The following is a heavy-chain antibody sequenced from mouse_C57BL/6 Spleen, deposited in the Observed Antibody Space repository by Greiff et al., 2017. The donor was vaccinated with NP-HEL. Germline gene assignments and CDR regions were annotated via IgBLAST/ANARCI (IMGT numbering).Heavy chain of an antibody. J-gene: IGHJ2*01. V-gene: IGHV1-52*01. CDR1: GYTFTSYW. Sequence: QVQLKQPGAELVRPGSSVKLSCKASGYTFTSYWMHWVKQRPIQGLEWIGNIDPSDSETHYNQKFKDKATLTVDKSSSTAYMQLSSLTSEDSAVYYCARGEITTVVAKGYFDYWGQGTTLTVSS. CDR3: ARGEITTVVAKGYFDY. D-gene: IGHD1-1*01. CDR2: IDPSDSET.